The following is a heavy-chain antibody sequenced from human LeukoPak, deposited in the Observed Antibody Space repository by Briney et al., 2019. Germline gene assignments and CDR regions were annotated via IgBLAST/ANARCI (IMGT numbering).Heavy chain of an antibody. Sequence: LGESLKISCKGSGYSFTIYWIGWVRQMPGKGLEWMGIIYPADSDTRYSPSFQGQVTISADKSISTTYLQWSSLKASDTAMYYCVRSTMVRGVISMDVWGQGTTVTVSS. J-gene: IGHJ6*02. CDR2: IYPADSDT. CDR3: VRSTMVRGVISMDV. V-gene: IGHV5-51*01. CDR1: GYSFTIYW. D-gene: IGHD3-10*01.